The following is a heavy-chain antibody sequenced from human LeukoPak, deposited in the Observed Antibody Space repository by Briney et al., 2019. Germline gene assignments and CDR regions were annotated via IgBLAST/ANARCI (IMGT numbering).Heavy chain of an antibody. Sequence: KPSETPSLTCAVYGGSFSGYYWSWIRQPPGKGLEWIGEINHSGSTNYNPSLKSRVTISVDTSKNQFSLKLSSVTAADTAVYYCARVKRRLSGSPPPGYFDYWGQGTLVTVSS. V-gene: IGHV4-34*01. CDR2: INHSGST. D-gene: IGHD1-26*01. CDR3: ARVKRRLSGSPPPGYFDY. CDR1: GGSFSGYY. J-gene: IGHJ4*02.